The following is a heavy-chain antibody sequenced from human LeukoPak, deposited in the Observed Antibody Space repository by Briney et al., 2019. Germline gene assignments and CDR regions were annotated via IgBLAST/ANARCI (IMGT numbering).Heavy chain of an antibody. Sequence: PGGSLRLSCAASGFTFSDYYMSWIRQAPGKGLEWVSYISSSGSTIYYADSVKGRFTISRDNAKNSLYLQMNSLRAEDTAVYYCASCSSGWHRYGMDVWGQGTTVTVSS. CDR2: ISSSGSTI. J-gene: IGHJ6*02. CDR1: GFTFSDYY. V-gene: IGHV3-11*01. CDR3: ASCSSGWHRYGMDV. D-gene: IGHD6-19*01.